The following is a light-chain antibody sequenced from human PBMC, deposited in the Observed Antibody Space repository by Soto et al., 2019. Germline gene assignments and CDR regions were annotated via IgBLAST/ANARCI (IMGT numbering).Light chain of an antibody. J-gene: IGKJ1*01. CDR1: QSVSSSY. CDR2: GAS. Sequence: LTQSPATLSLSPGERATLSCRASQSVSSSYLAWYQQKPGQAPRLLIYGASNRATGIPDRFSGSGSGTDFTLTISRLEPEDFAVYYCQPYGSSGTFGQGTKVDIK. V-gene: IGKV3-20*01. CDR3: QPYGSSGT.